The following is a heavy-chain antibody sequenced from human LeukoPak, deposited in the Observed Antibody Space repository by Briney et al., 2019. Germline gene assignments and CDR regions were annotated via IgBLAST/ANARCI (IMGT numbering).Heavy chain of an antibody. V-gene: IGHV1-2*02. Sequence: ASVKVSCKASGYTFTGYYMHWVRQAPGQGLEWMGWINPNSGGTNYAQKFQGRVTMTRDTSISTAYMELSRLRSDDTAVYYCSAIDMATITDDYWCQGTLVTVAS. J-gene: IGHJ4*02. D-gene: IGHD5-24*01. CDR3: SAIDMATITDDY. CDR2: INPNSGGT. CDR1: GYTFTGYY.